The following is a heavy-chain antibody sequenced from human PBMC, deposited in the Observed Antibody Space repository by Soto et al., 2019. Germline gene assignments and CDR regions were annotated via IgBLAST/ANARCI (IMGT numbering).Heavy chain of an antibody. CDR2: ISLYSDGT. CDR3: ARVVPGAEAWFGP. CDR1: GGTFSSYA. Sequence: ASVKVSCKASGGTFSSYAISWVRQAPGQPLEWLGWISLYSDGTNYAQKFQGRVSMTTDTSTTTAYMELRSLRSDDTAVYYCARVVPGAEAWFGPWGQGTLVTVSS. D-gene: IGHD2-2*01. V-gene: IGHV1-18*01. J-gene: IGHJ5*02.